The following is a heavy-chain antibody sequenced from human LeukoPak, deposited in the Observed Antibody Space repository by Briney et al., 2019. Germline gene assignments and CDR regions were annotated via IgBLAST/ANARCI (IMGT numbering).Heavy chain of an antibody. V-gene: IGHV4-38-2*01. CDR2: IYHSGST. J-gene: IGHJ4*02. Sequence: SETLSLTCPVSGYSSSTGYYWSWIRQPPGKGLEWIGSIYHSGSTYYNPSLKSRVTISVDTSENQFSLNLTSVTAADTAVYYCARGLGYCSGGNCYSADPSFHYWGQGTLVTVSS. CDR3: ARGLGYCSGGNCYSADPSFHY. D-gene: IGHD2-15*01. CDR1: GYSSSTGYY.